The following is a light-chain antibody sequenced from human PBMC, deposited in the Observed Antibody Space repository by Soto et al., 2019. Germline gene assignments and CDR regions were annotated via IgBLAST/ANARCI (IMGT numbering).Light chain of an antibody. J-gene: IGLJ3*02. CDR2: LNSDGSH. Sequence: QPVLTQPPSASASLGASVKLTCTLSSGHNSYAIAWHQQQPEKGPRYLMKLNSDGSHSKGDGIPDRFSGSSSGAERYLTISILQSEDEADYYCQTWSTDIRVFGGGTTLTVL. V-gene: IGLV4-69*01. CDR3: QTWSTDIRV. CDR1: SGHNSYA.